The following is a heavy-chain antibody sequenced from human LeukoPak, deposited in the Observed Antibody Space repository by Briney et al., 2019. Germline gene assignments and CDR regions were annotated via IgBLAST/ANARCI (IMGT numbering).Heavy chain of an antibody. CDR2: ISWNGGSI. V-gene: IGHV3-9*01. Sequence: GGSLRLSCAASGFTFDDYAMHWVRQAPGKGLEWVSGISWNGGSIGYADSVKGRFTISRDNAKNSLYLQMNSLRAEDTALYYCAKDLIAAAGSGFDYWGQGTLVTVSS. J-gene: IGHJ4*02. CDR1: GFTFDDYA. D-gene: IGHD6-13*01. CDR3: AKDLIAAAGSGFDY.